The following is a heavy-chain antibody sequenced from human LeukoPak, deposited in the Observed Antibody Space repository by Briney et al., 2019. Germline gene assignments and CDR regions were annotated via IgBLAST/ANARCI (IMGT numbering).Heavy chain of an antibody. J-gene: IGHJ5*02. D-gene: IGHD2-2*01. CDR1: GFTFSDYY. V-gene: IGHV3-11*05. CDR2: MSGSGSNT. CDR3: VRDSGHTVVVPAVIPPGLDNWFDP. Sequence: GGSLRLSCAASGFTFSDYYMSWIRQAPGKGLEWVSFMSGSGSNTNYADSVKGRFTISRDNAKNSLYLQMNSLRAEDTAVYYCVRDSGHTVVVPAVIPPGLDNWFDPWGQGTLVTVSS.